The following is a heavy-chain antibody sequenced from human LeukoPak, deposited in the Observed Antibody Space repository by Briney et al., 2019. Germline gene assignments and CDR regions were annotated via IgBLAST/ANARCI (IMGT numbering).Heavy chain of an antibody. V-gene: IGHV4-34*01. Sequence: SETLSLTCAVYGGSFSGYYWSWIRQPPGKGLEWIGEINHSGSTNYNPSLKSRVTISVDTSKNQFSLNLSSVTAADTAVYYCARVIEGGQQKDWGQGTLVTVSS. D-gene: IGHD1-1*01. CDR3: ARVIEGGQQKD. CDR1: GGSFSGYY. CDR2: INHSGST. J-gene: IGHJ4*02.